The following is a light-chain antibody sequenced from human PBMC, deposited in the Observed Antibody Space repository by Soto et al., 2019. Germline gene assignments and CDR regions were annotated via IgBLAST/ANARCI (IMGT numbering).Light chain of an antibody. CDR1: SSDVGGYNY. J-gene: IGLJ1*01. V-gene: IGLV2-14*01. CDR2: DVS. CDR3: SSYTSSSTYV. Sequence: QSVLTQPASVSGSPGQSIAISCIGSSSDVGGYNYVSWHQQHPGKAPKVVIYDVSNRPSGVSDRFSGSKPGNTASLTISGLQAEDEADYYCSSYTSSSTYVFGTGTKVTVL.